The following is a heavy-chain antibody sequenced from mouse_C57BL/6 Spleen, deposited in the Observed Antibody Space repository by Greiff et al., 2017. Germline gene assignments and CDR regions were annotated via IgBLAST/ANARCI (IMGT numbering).Heavy chain of an antibody. V-gene: IGHV1-54*01. CDR3: ARGYDYFDY. CDR2: INPGSGGT. J-gene: IGHJ2*01. Sequence: VQLQQSGAELVRPGTSVKVSCKASGYAFTNYLIEWVKQRPGQGLGWIGVINPGSGGTNYNEKFKGKATLTADKSSSTAYMQLSSLTSEDSAVYFCARGYDYFDYWGQGTTLTVSS. CDR1: GYAFTNYL. D-gene: IGHD2-2*01.